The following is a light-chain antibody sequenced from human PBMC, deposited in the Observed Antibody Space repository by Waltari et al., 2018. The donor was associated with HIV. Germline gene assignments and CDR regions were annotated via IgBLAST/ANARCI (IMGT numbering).Light chain of an antibody. CDR2: VNSDGSH. CDR3: QTWGTDIAV. CDR1: SGHSSNA. V-gene: IGLV4-69*01. J-gene: IGLJ3*02. Sequence: QPVLTQPPSASGSLGASVKLTCTLSSGHSSNAIAWHQQQPEKGPRFLMKVNSDGSHNRGAGIPDRVSGSTYGAGRYLTISSLPSEDEADYYCQTWGTDIAVFGGGTKLTVL.